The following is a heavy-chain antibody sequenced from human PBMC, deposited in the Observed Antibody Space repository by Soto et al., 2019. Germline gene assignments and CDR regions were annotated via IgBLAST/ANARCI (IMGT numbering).Heavy chain of an antibody. CDR2: IRSKANSYAT. CDR3: TREGGYSSSWYRTGVDY. Sequence: GGSLRLSCAASGFTFSGSAMHWVRQASGKGLEWVGRIRSKANSYATAYAASVKGRFTISRDDSKNTAYLQMNSLKTEDTAVYYCTREGGYSSSWYRTGVDYWGQGTLVTVSS. J-gene: IGHJ4*02. CDR1: GFTFSGSA. D-gene: IGHD6-13*01. V-gene: IGHV3-73*01.